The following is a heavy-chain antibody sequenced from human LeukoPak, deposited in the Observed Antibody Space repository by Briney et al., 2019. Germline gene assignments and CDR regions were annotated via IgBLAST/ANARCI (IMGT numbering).Heavy chain of an antibody. J-gene: IGHJ4*02. D-gene: IGHD3-3*01. CDR2: IYTSGST. CDR1: GGSISSYY. Sequence: SETLSLTCTVSGGSISSYYWSWIRQPAGKGLEWIGRIYTSGSTNYNPPLKSRVTMSVDTSKNQFSLELSSVTAADTAVYYCARGPMFFGVAYCDYWGQGTLVTVSS. CDR3: ARGPMFFGVAYCDY. V-gene: IGHV4-4*07.